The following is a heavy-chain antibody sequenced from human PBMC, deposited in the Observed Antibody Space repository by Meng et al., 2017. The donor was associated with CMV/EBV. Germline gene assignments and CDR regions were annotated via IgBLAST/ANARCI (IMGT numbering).Heavy chain of an antibody. CDR2: IIPILGIA. D-gene: IGHD1-26*01. V-gene: IGHV1-69*10. CDR1: GGTFSSYA. Sequence: SVKVSCKASGGTFSSYAISWVRQAPGQGLEWMGGIIPILGIANYAQKFQGRVTITADKSTSTAYMELISLRSEDTAVYYCASTNRPPGAEEDAFDIWGQGTMVTVSS. CDR3: ASTNRPPGAEEDAFDI. J-gene: IGHJ3*02.